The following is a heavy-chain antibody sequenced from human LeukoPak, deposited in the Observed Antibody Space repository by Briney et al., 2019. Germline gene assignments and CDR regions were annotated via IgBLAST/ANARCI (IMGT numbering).Heavy chain of an antibody. J-gene: IGHJ4*02. CDR3: ARIYGHDILTGYPNDH. CDR2: VNPNSGGT. V-gene: IGHV1-2*02. Sequence: ASVKVSCKASGYTFTGYYMYWVRHAPGQGLGWVGWVNPNSGGTNYAQKFQGRVNMTRDTSISTAYMELSRLRSDDTAVYYCARIYGHDILTGYPNDHWGEGPRVRVFS. CDR1: GYTFTGYY. D-gene: IGHD3-9*01.